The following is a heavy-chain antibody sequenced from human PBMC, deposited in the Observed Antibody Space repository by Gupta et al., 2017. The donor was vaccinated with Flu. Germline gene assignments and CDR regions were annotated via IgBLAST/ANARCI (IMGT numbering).Heavy chain of an antibody. Sequence: YWSWIRQPPGKGLEWIGEITHSGSTIYNPSLKSRVTISVDTSKNQYSLKLTSVTAADTAVYYCARVQYTVGYSNSLYFDYWGQGTLVAVSS. V-gene: IGHV4-34*01. J-gene: IGHJ4*02. CDR1: Y. D-gene: IGHD3-16*02. CDR2: ITHSGST. CDR3: ARVQYTVGYSNSLYFDY.